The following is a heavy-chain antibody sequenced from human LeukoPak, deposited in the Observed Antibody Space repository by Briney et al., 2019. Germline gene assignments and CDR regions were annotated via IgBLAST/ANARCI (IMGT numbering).Heavy chain of an antibody. CDR1: GGSFSGYY. D-gene: IGHD4-11*01. CDR2: INHSGST. J-gene: IGHJ5*02. CDR3: ARGDDYQNWFDP. Sequence: SETLSLTCAVYGGSFSGYYWSWIRQPPGKGLEWIGEINHSGSTNYNPSLKSRVTISVDTSKNQFSLKLSSVTAADTAVYFCARGDDYQNWFDPWGQGTLVTVS. V-gene: IGHV4-34*01.